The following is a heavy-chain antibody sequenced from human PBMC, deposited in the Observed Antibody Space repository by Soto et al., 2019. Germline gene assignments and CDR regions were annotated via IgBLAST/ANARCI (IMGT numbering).Heavy chain of an antibody. CDR2: ISGSGGST. V-gene: IGHV3-23*01. J-gene: IGHJ6*02. CDR3: AKACCFAYCGGDCYSRGHYYYGMDV. D-gene: IGHD2-21*02. CDR1: GFTFSSYA. Sequence: GGSLRLSCAASGFTFSSYAMSWVRQAPGKGLEWVSAISGSGGSTYYADSVKGRFTISRDNSKNTLYLQMNSLRAEDTAVYYCAKACCFAYCGGDCYSRGHYYYGMDVWGQGATVTVSS.